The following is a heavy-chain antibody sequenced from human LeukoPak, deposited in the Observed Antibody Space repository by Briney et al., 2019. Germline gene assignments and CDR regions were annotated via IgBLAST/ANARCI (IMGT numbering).Heavy chain of an antibody. D-gene: IGHD6-13*01. V-gene: IGHV4-59*01. CDR3: ARSTHSSSQWDY. Sequence: SETLSLTCTVSGGSIGSYYWHWIRQPPGKGLEWIGYIYFTGSTNYNPSLKSRVTISVDTSKNQFSLKLNSVTAADTAIYYCARSTHSSSQWDYWGQGTLVTVFS. J-gene: IGHJ4*02. CDR2: IYFTGST. CDR1: GGSIGSYY.